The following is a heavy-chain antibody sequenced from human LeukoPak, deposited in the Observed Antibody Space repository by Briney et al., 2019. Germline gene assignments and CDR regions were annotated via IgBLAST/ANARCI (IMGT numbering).Heavy chain of an antibody. V-gene: IGHV3-30-3*01. CDR3: ARGSFFASGWYVY. Sequence: GGSLRLSCAASGFTFSSYAMHWVRQAPGKGLEWVAVISYDGSNKYYADSVKGRFTISRDNSKNTLYPQMNSLRAEDTAVYYCARGSFFASGWYVYWGQGTLVTVSS. D-gene: IGHD6-19*01. J-gene: IGHJ4*02. CDR1: GFTFSSYA. CDR2: ISYDGSNK.